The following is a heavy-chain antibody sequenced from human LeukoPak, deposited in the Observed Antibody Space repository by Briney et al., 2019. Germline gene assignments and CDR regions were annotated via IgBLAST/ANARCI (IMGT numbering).Heavy chain of an antibody. CDR1: GFTFSSYW. Sequence: PGGSLRLSCAASGFTFSSYWMTWVRQAPGKGLEWVANIKQDGSEKYYVDSVKGRFTISRDNAKNSLYLQMNSLRAEDTAVYYCARVPIVAATPLFDYWGQGTLVTVSS. J-gene: IGHJ4*02. CDR3: ARVPIVAATPLFDY. D-gene: IGHD2-15*01. V-gene: IGHV3-7*01. CDR2: IKQDGSEK.